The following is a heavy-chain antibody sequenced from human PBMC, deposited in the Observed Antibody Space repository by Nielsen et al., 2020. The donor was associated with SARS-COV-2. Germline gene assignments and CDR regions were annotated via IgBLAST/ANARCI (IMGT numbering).Heavy chain of an antibody. CDR3: VRVWDDGYYYDTGPFDY. CDR1: GFTFSTYG. Sequence: GESLKISCAASGFTFSTYGMNWVRQAPGKGLAWVAHINRDGSRTTYADSVKGRFTISRDNAKNTLYLQMNSLEVEDTAVYYCVRVWDDGYYYDTGPFDYWGQGTPVSVSS. CDR2: INRDGSRT. J-gene: IGHJ4*02. V-gene: IGHV3-74*01. D-gene: IGHD3-22*01.